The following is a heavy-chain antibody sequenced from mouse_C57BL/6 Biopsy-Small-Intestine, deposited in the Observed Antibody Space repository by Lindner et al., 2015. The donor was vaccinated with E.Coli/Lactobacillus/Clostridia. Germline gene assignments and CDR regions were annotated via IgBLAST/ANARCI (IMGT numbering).Heavy chain of an antibody. CDR1: GYNFSPFD. J-gene: IGHJ1*01. Sequence: SVKVSCKASGYNFSPFDVTWVRQAPGQGLEWMGRISAYNGDKAFAPHLQDRLTLTTDTSTSTAYLELRSLRDDDTAVYYCARGMAVAGGKAFDIWGQGTKVTVSS. V-gene: IGHV14-2*02. D-gene: IGHD6-1*01. CDR3: ARGMAVAGGKAFDI. CDR2: ISAYNGDK.